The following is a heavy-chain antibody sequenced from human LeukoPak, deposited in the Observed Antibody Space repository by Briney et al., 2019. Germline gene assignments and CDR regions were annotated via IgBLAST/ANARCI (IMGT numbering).Heavy chain of an antibody. J-gene: IGHJ4*02. CDR1: GFIFDDYA. Sequence: TGGSLRLSCAASGFIFDDYAMHWAREAPGKGLEWVSGISWNSNTIGYADSVKGRFTISRDNAKNSLYLQMNSLRAEDTAVYYCARDLSGIAGYTYGRGIDYWGQGTLVTVSS. D-gene: IGHD5-18*01. CDR3: ARDLSGIAGYTYGRGIDY. CDR2: ISWNSNTI. V-gene: IGHV3-9*01.